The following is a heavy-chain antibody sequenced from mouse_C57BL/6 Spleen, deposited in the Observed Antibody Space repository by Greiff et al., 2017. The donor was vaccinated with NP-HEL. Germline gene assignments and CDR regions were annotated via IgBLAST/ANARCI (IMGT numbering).Heavy chain of an antibody. CDR3: ARWRDYDGGGFDY. CDR2: INPSSGYT. V-gene: IGHV1-4*01. D-gene: IGHD2-4*01. J-gene: IGHJ2*01. CDR1: GYTFTSYT. Sequence: VKLQESGAELARPGASVKMSCKASGYTFTSYTMHWVKQRPGQGLEWIGYINPSSGYTKYNQKFKDKATLTADKSSSTAYMQLSSLTSADSAVYYCARWRDYDGGGFDYWGQGTTLTVSS.